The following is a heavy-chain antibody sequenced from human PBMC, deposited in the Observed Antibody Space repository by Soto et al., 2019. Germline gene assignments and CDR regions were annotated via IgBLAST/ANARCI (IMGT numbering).Heavy chain of an antibody. V-gene: IGHV3-33*01. CDR2: IWYDGSNK. Sequence: QVQLVESGGGVVQPGRSLRLSCAASGFTFSSYGMHWVRQAPGKGLEWVAVIWYDGSNKNYADSVKGRFTISRDNSKNTLYLQMNSLRAEDTAVYYCARGLGMIVDQFDPWGQGTLVTVSS. D-gene: IGHD3-22*01. J-gene: IGHJ5*02. CDR3: ARGLGMIVDQFDP. CDR1: GFTFSSYG.